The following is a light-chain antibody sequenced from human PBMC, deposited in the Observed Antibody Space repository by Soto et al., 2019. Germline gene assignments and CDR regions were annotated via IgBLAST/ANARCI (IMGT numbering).Light chain of an antibody. V-gene: IGKV1-39*01. CDR2: AAS. CDR1: QSISNY. CDR3: QQGYLTPHT. Sequence: DIQMTQSPSSLSASVGDRVTITCRASQSISNYLNWYQQKPGKAPTVLIYAASSLQSGVPSRFSGSGSGTDFTLTIASLQPEDSATYYCQQGYLTPHTFGQGTKLEIK. J-gene: IGKJ2*01.